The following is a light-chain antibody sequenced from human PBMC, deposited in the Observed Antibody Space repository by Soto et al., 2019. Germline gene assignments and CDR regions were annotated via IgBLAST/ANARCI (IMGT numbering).Light chain of an antibody. J-gene: IGKJ1*01. V-gene: IGKV2-28*01. Sequence: DIVITHSPLSLPVTPGEPASISCRCRQSLLHSNGYTYLDWYLQRPGQSPQLLIYLGSYRASGVPDRFSGSGSGTDFTLKISRVEAGDVGVYYCMQTLLSWTLVQGTKVDIK. CDR1: QSLLHSNGYTY. CDR2: LGS. CDR3: MQTLLSWT.